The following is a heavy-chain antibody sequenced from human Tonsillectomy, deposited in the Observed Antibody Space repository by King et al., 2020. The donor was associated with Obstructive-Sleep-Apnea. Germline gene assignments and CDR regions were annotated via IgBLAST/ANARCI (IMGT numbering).Heavy chain of an antibody. Sequence: VQLVESGGGLVKPGGSLRLSCAASGFTFSRYSMNWVRQAPGKGLEGVASISSGGNYIYYARFLKGPFTISRHNTWNSLSLQMDSLRAEDTATYYCARAFSGSYLTYFDYWGRGTLVTVSS. CDR2: ISSGGNYI. CDR3: ARAFSGSYLTYFDY. D-gene: IGHD1-26*01. V-gene: IGHV3-21*01. CDR1: GFTFSRYS. J-gene: IGHJ4*02.